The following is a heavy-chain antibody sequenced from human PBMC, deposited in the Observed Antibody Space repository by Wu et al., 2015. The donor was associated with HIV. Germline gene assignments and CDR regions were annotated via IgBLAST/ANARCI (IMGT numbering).Heavy chain of an antibody. D-gene: IGHD6-19*01. CDR2: IIPIFGTA. CDR3: ASSVAEEGVFDY. CDR1: GVSEYGFRDYG. V-gene: IGHV1-69*13. J-gene: IGHJ4*02. Sequence: QVQLVQSGNEVKKPGSSVKVSCKVVGVSEYGFRDYGINWVRQAPGQGLEWMGGIIPIFGTANYAQKFQGRVTITADESTTTAYMELSSLRSDDTAVYYCASSVAEEGVFDYWGQGTLVTVSS.